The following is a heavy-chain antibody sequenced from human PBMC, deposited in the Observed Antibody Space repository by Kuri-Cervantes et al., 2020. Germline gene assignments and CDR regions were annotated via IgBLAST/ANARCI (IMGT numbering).Heavy chain of an antibody. Sequence: GGSLRLSCAASGFTFSSYWMSWVRQAPGKGLEWVANIKQDGSEKYYVGSVKGRFTISRDNAKNSLYLQMSSLRAEDTAVYYCARDGAAYFDASGSFVTFSDYWGQGALVTVSS. CDR2: IKQDGSEK. J-gene: IGHJ4*02. CDR3: ARDGAAYFDASGSFVTFSDY. D-gene: IGHD3-22*01. CDR1: GFTFSSYW. V-gene: IGHV3-7*01.